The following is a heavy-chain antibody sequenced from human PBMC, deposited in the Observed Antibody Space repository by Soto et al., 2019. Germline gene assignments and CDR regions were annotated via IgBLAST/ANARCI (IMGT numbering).Heavy chain of an antibody. CDR1: GGSISSSSYY. D-gene: IGHD3-10*01. CDR2: IYYSGST. J-gene: IGHJ4*02. Sequence: SETLSLTCTVSGGSISSSSYYWGWIRQPPGKGLEWIGSIYYSGSTYYNPSLKSRVTISVDTSKNQFSLKLSSVTAADTAVYYCARDNYYGSGSPLAADWGQGTLVTVSS. CDR3: ARDNYYGSGSPLAAD. V-gene: IGHV4-39*01.